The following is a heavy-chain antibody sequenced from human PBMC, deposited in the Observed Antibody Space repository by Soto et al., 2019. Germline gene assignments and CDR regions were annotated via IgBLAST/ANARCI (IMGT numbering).Heavy chain of an antibody. Sequence: SETLSLTCTVSGGSISSGGYYWSWIRQHPGKGLEWIGYIYYSGSTYYNPSLKSRVTISVDTSKNQFSLKLSSVTAADTAVYYCARCNQYGYYYYYYMDVWGKGTTVTVSS. D-gene: IGHD2-2*01. J-gene: IGHJ6*03. CDR2: IYYSGST. V-gene: IGHV4-31*03. CDR1: GGSISSGGYY. CDR3: ARCNQYGYYYYYYMDV.